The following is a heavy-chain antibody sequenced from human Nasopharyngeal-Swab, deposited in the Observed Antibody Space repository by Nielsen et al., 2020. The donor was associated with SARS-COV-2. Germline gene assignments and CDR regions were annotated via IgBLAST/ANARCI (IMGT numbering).Heavy chain of an antibody. CDR1: GFTFSRYW. V-gene: IGHV3-74*01. J-gene: IGHJ4*02. CDR3: VRESGVSSTSPFDC. D-gene: IGHD2-2*01. Sequence: GESLKISCAASGFTFSRYWMHWVRLPPGKGLEWVSQIDVDGRRTTYADSVKGRFTISRDNAKNSLDLQMNSLRVEDTAVYYCVRESGVSSTSPFDCWGRGTLVTVSS. CDR2: IDVDGRRT.